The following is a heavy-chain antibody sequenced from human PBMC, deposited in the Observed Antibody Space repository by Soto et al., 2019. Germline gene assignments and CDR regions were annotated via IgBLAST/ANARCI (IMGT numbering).Heavy chain of an antibody. CDR1: GGTFSSYA. CDR2: IIPIFGTA. D-gene: IGHD1-26*01. J-gene: IGHJ4*02. CDR3: ATRIVGATTLSSEYYFDY. V-gene: IGHV1-69*12. Sequence: QVQLVQSGAEVKKPGSSVKVSCKASGGTFSSYAISWVRQAPGQGLEWMGGIIPIFGTANYAQKFQGRVTITADESTSTAYMELSSLRSEDTAVYYCATRIVGATTLSSEYYFDYWGQGTLVTVSS.